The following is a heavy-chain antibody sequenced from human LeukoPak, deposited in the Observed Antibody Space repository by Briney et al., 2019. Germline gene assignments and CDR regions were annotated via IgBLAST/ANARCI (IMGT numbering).Heavy chain of an antibody. CDR2: IKEDGSEK. J-gene: IGHJ6*02. D-gene: IGHD1-26*01. Sequence: PGGSLRLSCAASGFTFSNYWMGWVRQAPGKGLEWVANIKEDGSEKYHVDSVKGRFTISRDNAKNSLFLQMNSLRAEDTAVYYCATGGVGTTTGYYGMDVWGQGTTITVSS. CDR3: ATGGVGTTTGYYGMDV. CDR1: GFTFSNYW. V-gene: IGHV3-7*01.